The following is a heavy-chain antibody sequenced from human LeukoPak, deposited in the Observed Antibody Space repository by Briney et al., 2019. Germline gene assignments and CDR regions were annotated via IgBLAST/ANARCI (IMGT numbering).Heavy chain of an antibody. Sequence: PGGSLRLSCTASGFTFGDYAMSWVRQAPGKGLEWVGFIRSKAYGGTTEYAASVKGRFTISRDDSKSIAYLQMNSLKTEDTAVYYCTRGRLGATTLVPVQFDIWGQGTMVTVSS. J-gene: IGHJ3*02. CDR1: GFTFGDYA. V-gene: IGHV3-49*04. D-gene: IGHD1-26*01. CDR2: IRSKAYGGTT. CDR3: TRGRLGATTLVPVQFDI.